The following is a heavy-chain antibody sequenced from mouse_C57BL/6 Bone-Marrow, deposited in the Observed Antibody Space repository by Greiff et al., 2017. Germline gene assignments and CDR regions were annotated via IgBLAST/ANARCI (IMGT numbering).Heavy chain of an antibody. CDR2: IYPRSGNT. V-gene: IGHV1-81*01. J-gene: IGHJ3*01. CDR1: GYTFTSYG. CDR3: ARSSEDWLDY. Sequence: QVQLQQSGAELARPGASVKLSCKASGYTFTSYGISWVKQRTGQGLEWIGGIYPRSGNTYYNEKFKGKATLTADKSSSTAYMELRSLTSEDSAVDFCARSSEDWLDYWGQGTLVTVSA.